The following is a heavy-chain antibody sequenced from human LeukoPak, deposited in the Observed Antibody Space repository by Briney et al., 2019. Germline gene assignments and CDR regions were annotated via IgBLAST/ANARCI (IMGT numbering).Heavy chain of an antibody. CDR1: GGSISSYY. CDR2: IYTSGST. D-gene: IGHD3-9*01. Sequence: PAETLSLTCTVSGGSISSYYWSWIRQLAGKGLEWIGRIYTSGSTNYNPSLKSRVTMSVDTSKNQFSLKLSSVTAADTAVYYCARDRQYYDILTGSSYYYYYMDVWGKGTTVTISS. CDR3: ARDRQYYDILTGSSYYYYYMDV. V-gene: IGHV4-4*07. J-gene: IGHJ6*03.